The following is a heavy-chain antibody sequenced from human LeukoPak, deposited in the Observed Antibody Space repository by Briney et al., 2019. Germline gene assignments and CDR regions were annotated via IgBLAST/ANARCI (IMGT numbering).Heavy chain of an antibody. CDR2: INHSGST. V-gene: IGHV4-34*01. D-gene: IGHD3-22*01. CDR3: ASGTPYYYDSSGYFFGVNFDY. CDR1: GGSFSGYY. J-gene: IGHJ4*02. Sequence: PSETLSLTCAVYGGSFSGYYWSWIRQPPGKGLEWIGEINHSGSTNYNPSLKSRVTISVDTSKNQFSLKLSSVTAADTAVYYCASGTPYYYDSSGYFFGVNFDYWGQGTLVTVSS.